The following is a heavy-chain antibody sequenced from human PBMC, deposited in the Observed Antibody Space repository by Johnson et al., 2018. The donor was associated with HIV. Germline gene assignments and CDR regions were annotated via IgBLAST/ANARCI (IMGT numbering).Heavy chain of an antibody. Sequence: VQLVESGGGLVQPGGSLRLSCKASELSFDSYSMSWVRQAPGKGLEWVSGIIPSGTGTHYADSVKGRFTISRDNSKNTLYLQMNSLRAEDTAVYFCARGYCTSSSHCDAFDLWGQGTMVTVSS. CDR1: ELSFDSYS. CDR3: ARGYCTSSSHCDAFDL. J-gene: IGHJ3*01. D-gene: IGHD2-2*01. CDR2: IIPSGTGT. V-gene: IGHV3-23*04.